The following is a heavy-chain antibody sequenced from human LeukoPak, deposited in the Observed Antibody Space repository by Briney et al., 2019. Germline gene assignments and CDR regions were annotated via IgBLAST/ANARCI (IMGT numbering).Heavy chain of an antibody. CDR3: AREGTSITGTRRGFDL. D-gene: IGHD1-7*01. J-gene: IGHJ5*02. CDR1: GFTFSSYE. V-gene: IGHV3-48*03. Sequence: PGGSLRLSCAASGFTFSSYEMNWVRQAPGKGLEWVSYISSSGSTIYYADSVKGRFTISRDNAKNSLYLQMNSLRAEDTAVYYCAREGTSITGTRRGFDLWGQGTLVTVSS. CDR2: ISSSGSTI.